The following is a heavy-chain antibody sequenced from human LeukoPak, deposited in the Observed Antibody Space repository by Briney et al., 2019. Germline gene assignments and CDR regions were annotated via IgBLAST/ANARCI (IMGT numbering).Heavy chain of an antibody. CDR1: GFTFSNYT. CDR2: IRSGGNT. CDR3: SKDFTVTTVGYFHY. J-gene: IGHJ1*01. V-gene: IGHV3-23*01. Sequence: GGALTLSCSASGFTFSNYTMHWVRQAAGKGLEWVSSIRSGGNTYYADSVKGRFTISRDNSKNTLFLQLNSLRAEDTAVYFCSKDFTVTTVGYFHYWGQGTLVTVSS. D-gene: IGHD4-17*01.